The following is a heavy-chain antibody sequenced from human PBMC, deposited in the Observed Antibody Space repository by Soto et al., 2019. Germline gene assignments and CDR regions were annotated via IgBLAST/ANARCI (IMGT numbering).Heavy chain of an antibody. J-gene: IGHJ5*02. CDR2: INPNSGGT. CDR1: GYTFTCYY. V-gene: IGHV1-2*04. Sequence: ASVKVSCKASGYTFTCYYMHWVRQAPGQGLEWMGWINPNSGGTNYAQKFQGWVTMTRDTSISTAYMELSRLRSDDTAVYYCASAVAGDNWFDPWGQGTLVTVSS. D-gene: IGHD6-19*01. CDR3: ASAVAGDNWFDP.